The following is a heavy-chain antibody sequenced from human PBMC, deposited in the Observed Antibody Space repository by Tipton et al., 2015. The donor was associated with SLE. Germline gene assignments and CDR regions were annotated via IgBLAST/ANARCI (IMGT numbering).Heavy chain of an antibody. Sequence: RSLRLSCAASGFTFSSYWMSWVRQAPGKGLEWVAVISDDGRNKYHAHSVQGRFTISRDNSKNTLYLQMNSLRAEDTALYYCARDGEPDFDYWGQGTLVTVSS. CDR3: ARDGEPDFDY. CDR1: GFTFSSYW. V-gene: IGHV3-30*03. D-gene: IGHD1-14*01. J-gene: IGHJ4*02. CDR2: ISDDGRNK.